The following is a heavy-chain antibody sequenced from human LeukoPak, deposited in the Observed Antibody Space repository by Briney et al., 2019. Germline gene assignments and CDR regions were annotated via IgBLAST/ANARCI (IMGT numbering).Heavy chain of an antibody. V-gene: IGHV6-1*01. Sequence: SRTLSLTCAISGDSVSSNSVAWNWVRQSPSRGLEWLGRTSYQSTWSDHFALSVKGRITITPDTSKNQFSLQLNSVTPEDTAVYYCARWVHSLAHFDYWGQGTLVTVSS. CDR1: GDSVSSNSVA. CDR3: ARWVHSLAHFDY. CDR2: TSYQSTWSD. D-gene: IGHD4-11*01. J-gene: IGHJ4*02.